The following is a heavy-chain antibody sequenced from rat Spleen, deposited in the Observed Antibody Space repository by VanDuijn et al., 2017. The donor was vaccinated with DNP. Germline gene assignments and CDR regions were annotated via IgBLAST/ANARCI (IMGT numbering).Heavy chain of an antibody. CDR2: ISTGGGIT. D-gene: IGHD1-2*01. CDR1: GFTFSNHG. V-gene: IGHV5S13*01. Sequence: EVQLVESGGGLVQPGRSLKLSCAASGFTFSNHGMAWVRKAPTKGLEWVASISTGGGITYYQDSVKGRFTISRDDAKNTHNLQMDSLRSEDTATYYCARHEDYSSYIYGFAYWGQGTLVTVSS. CDR3: ARHEDYSSYIYGFAY. J-gene: IGHJ3*01.